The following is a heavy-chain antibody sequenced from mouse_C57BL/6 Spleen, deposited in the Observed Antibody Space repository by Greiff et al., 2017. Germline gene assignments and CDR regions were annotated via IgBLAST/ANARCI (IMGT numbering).Heavy chain of an antibody. V-gene: IGHV1-61*01. CDR3: ARGGLLRPYWYFDV. CDR1: GYTFTSYW. CDR2: IYPSDSAT. J-gene: IGHJ1*03. Sequence: QVQLQEPGAELVRPGSSVKLSCKASGYTFTSYWMDWVKQRPGQGLEWIGNIYPSDSATHYNQKFKDKATLTVDKSSSTAYMQLSSLTSEDSAVYYCARGGLLRPYWYFDVWGTGTTVTVSS. D-gene: IGHD1-2*01.